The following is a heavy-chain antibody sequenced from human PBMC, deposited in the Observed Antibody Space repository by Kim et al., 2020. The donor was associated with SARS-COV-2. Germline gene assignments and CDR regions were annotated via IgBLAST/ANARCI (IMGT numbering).Heavy chain of an antibody. CDR1: GFTFSSLW. CDR2: ISDSSSVI. J-gene: IGHJ4*02. V-gene: IGHV3-48*02. D-gene: IGHD3-10*01. CDR3: ARESASAGADEF. Sequence: GGSLRLSCAASGFTFSSLWMTWVRQAPGKGLEWVAYISDSSSVIHYVDSVKGRFTISRDNAKNSLYLQMNSLRDEDTALYYCARESASAGADEFWGRG.